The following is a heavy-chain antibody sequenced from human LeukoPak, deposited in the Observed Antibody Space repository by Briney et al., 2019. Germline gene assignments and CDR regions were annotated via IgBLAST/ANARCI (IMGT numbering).Heavy chain of an antibody. CDR2: INAGNGNT. D-gene: IGHD1-1*01. CDR1: GYTFTSYA. J-gene: IGHJ6*02. V-gene: IGHV1-3*01. CDR3: ARGRTYYYYGMDV. Sequence: ASVKVSCKASGYTFTSYAMHWVRQAPGQRLEWMGWINAGNGNTRYSQKFQGRVTITRDTSASTAHMELSSLRSEDTAVYYCARGRTYYYYGMDVWGQGTTVTVSS.